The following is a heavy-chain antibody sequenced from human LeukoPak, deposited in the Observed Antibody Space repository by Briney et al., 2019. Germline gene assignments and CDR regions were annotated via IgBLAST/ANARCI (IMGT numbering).Heavy chain of an antibody. CDR1: GYTLTELS. V-gene: IGHV1-24*01. CDR2: FDPEDGET. J-gene: IGHJ4*02. D-gene: IGHD2-15*01. CDR3: ATSCSGGSCYSFGY. Sequence: GASVKVSCKVSGYTLTELSMHWVRQAPGKGLEWMGGFDPEDGETIYAQKFQGRVTMTEDTSTDTAYMELSSLRSEDTAVYYWATSCSGGSCYSFGYWGQGTLVTVSS.